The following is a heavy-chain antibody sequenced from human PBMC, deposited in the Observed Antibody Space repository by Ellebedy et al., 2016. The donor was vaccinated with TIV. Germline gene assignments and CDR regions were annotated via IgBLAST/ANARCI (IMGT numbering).Heavy chain of an antibody. CDR3: AKSSVVDV. CDR1: GFTFSSYA. V-gene: IGHV3-23*01. Sequence: GESLKISCAASGFTFSSYAMSWVRQAPEKGLEWVSAISGSGGSTYYADSVKGRFTISRDNSKNTLYLQMNSLRAEDTAVYYCAKSSVVDVWGQGTTVTVSS. J-gene: IGHJ6*02. CDR2: ISGSGGST.